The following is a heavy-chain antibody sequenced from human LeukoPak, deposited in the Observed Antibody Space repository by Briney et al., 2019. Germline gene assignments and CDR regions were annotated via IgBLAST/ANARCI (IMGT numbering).Heavy chain of an antibody. V-gene: IGHV3-53*01. CDR2: IYSGGST. CDR1: GFTVSSNY. D-gene: IGHD3-16*01. Sequence: GGSLRLSCAASGFTVSSNYMSWVRQAPGKGLEWVSVIYSGGSTYYADSVKGRFTISRDNSKNTLYLQMNSLRAEDTAEYYCARIAGGLRSLPASHVDYWGQGTLVTVSS. J-gene: IGHJ4*02. CDR3: ARIAGGLRSLPASHVDY.